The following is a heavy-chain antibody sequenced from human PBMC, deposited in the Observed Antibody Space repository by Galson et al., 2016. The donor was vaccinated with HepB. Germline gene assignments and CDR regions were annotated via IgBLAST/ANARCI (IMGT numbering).Heavy chain of an antibody. V-gene: IGHV1-46*02. CDR2: IKPSGGTT. D-gene: IGHD3-3*01. Sequence: SVKVSCKASGYTFNTYNMHWVRQAPGQGLEWMGIIKPSGGTTIYAQKFQDRITMTRDTSTSTVYMELISLRSEDTALYYCAKGTRSGFYSRWFDPWGQGTLVTVSS. CDR3: AKGTRSGFYSRWFDP. CDR1: GYTFNTYN. J-gene: IGHJ5*02.